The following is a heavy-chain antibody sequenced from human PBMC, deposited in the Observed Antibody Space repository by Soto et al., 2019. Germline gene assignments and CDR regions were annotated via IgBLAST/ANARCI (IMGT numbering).Heavy chain of an antibody. J-gene: IGHJ6*02. CDR3: ARGGCSGGSCYFFVGPYYGMDV. CDR2: IYYSGST. V-gene: IGHV4-31*03. Sequence: QVQLQESGPGLVKPSQTLSLTCTVSGGSISSGGYYWSWVRQHPGKGLEWIGYIYYSGSTYYNPSLKSRVTISVDTSKNQFSLKLSSVTAADTAVYYCARGGCSGGSCYFFVGPYYGMDVWGQGTTVTVSS. CDR1: GGSISSGGYY. D-gene: IGHD2-15*01.